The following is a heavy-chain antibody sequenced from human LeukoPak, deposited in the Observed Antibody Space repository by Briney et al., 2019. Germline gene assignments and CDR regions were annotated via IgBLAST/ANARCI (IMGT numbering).Heavy chain of an antibody. CDR2: IFHFGNT. Sequence: KPSENLSLTCTVSGSTISSGYYWGWLRQAPGKGPEWIGTIFHFGNTYNNPSLESRVIMSVDTSKNQFSLKLNSVTAADTAVYYCARDLSHQLGYFDKWGQGILVTVSS. V-gene: IGHV4-38-2*02. D-gene: IGHD1-1*01. CDR3: ARDLSHQLGYFDK. J-gene: IGHJ4*02. CDR1: GSTISSGYY.